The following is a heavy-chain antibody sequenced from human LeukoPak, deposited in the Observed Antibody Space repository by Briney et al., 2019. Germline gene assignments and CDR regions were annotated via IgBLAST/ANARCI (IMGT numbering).Heavy chain of an antibody. Sequence: ASVKVSCKASGYTFTSYDINWVRQATGQGLEWMGWMNPNSGNTGYAQKFQGRVTMTRNTFISTAYMELSSLRSEDTAVYYCARGLIETQGLVIKSVLLWFGELSPWGQGTLVTVSS. CDR3: ARGLIETQGLVIKSVLLWFGELSP. CDR1: GYTFTSYD. D-gene: IGHD3-10*01. J-gene: IGHJ5*02. CDR2: MNPNSGNT. V-gene: IGHV1-8*01.